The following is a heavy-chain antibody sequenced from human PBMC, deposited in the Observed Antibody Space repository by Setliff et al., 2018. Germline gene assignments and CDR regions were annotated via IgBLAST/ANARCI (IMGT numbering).Heavy chain of an antibody. CDR2: IYYSGNN. CDR1: GGSINSSTYNSRSYY. J-gene: IGHJ6*03. Sequence: SETLSLTCTVSGGSINSSTYNSRSYYWGWIRQPPGKGLEWIGRIYYSGNNYYNASLKSRLTISVDTSKNQFSLKLRSVTAADTAVYYCVRTDYSDGRYSMDVWGKGTTVTVSS. V-gene: IGHV4-39*01. CDR3: VRTDYSDGRYSMDV. D-gene: IGHD6-19*01.